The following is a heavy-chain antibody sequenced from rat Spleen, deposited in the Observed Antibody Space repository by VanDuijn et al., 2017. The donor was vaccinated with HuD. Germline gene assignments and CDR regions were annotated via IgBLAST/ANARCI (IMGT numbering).Heavy chain of an antibody. V-gene: IGHV5-19*01. CDR3: ARMGIHTMAPFDY. Sequence: EVQLVESGGGLVQPGRSLKLSCAASGFTFSNYGMHWIRQAPTKGLEWVASISPTGGSTNYRDSVKGRFTISRDNAKSTLYLQMDSLRSEDTATYYCARMGIHTMAPFDYWGQGVMVTVSS. D-gene: IGHD1-9*01. CDR1: GFTFSNYG. J-gene: IGHJ2*01. CDR2: ISPTGGST.